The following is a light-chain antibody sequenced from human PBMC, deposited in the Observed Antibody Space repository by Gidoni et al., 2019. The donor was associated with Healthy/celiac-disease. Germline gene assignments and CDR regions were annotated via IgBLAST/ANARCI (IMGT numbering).Light chain of an antibody. CDR3: SSYAGSNNLV. Sequence: QSALTQPPSASGSPGRSVTISCTGTSSDVGGYNYVSWYQQHPGKAPKLMIYEVSKRPSGVPDRFFGSKSGNTASLTVSGLQAEDEADYYCSSYAGSNNLVFGGGTKLTVL. CDR2: EVS. CDR1: SSDVGGYNY. J-gene: IGLJ2*01. V-gene: IGLV2-8*01.